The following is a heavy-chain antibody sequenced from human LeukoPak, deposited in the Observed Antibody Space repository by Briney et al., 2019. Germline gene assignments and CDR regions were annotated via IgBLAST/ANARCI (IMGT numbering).Heavy chain of an antibody. Sequence: AASLKISCKGAGYIFTSYWISWVRQMPGKGLEWGGRIDPSDSYTNYSPSFQGHVTISADKSISTAYLQWSSLKASDTAMYYCARTNYDILTGYYCWFDPWGQGTLVTVSS. D-gene: IGHD3-9*01. J-gene: IGHJ5*02. V-gene: IGHV5-10-1*01. CDR2: IDPSDSYT. CDR1: GYIFTSYW. CDR3: ARTNYDILTGYYCWFDP.